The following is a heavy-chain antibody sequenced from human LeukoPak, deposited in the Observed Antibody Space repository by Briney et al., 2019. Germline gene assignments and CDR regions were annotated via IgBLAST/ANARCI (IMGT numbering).Heavy chain of an antibody. J-gene: IGHJ4*02. V-gene: IGHV3-53*01. CDR3: ARGAEGSSSPFDY. CDR1: GFTVSSNY. Sequence: ELGGSLRLSCATSGFTVSSNYMCWVRQAPGKGLEWVSVIYSGGSTYYADSVKGRFTISRDNSKNTLYLQMNSLRAEDTAVYYCARGAEGSSSPFDYWGQGTLVTVSS. CDR2: IYSGGST. D-gene: IGHD6-6*01.